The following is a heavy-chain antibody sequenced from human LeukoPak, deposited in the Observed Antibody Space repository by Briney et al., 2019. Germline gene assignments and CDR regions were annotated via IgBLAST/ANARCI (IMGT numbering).Heavy chain of an antibody. D-gene: IGHD3-3*01. Sequence: PGGSLRLSCAASGFTFSSYWMHWVRHAPGKGLEWVSRIDRDGIRRDYADSAKGRFNTPRDNAKSTVYLEMNSLRAEDTAVYYCAASRWSGYLDYWGQGTLLTVSS. CDR2: IDRDGIRR. J-gene: IGHJ4*02. V-gene: IGHV3-74*01. CDR3: AASRWSGYLDY. CDR1: GFTFSSYW.